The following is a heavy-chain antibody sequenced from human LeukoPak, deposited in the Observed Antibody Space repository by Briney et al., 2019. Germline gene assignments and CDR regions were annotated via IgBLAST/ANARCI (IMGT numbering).Heavy chain of an antibody. J-gene: IGHJ6*03. CDR2: INHSGST. Sequence: SETLSLTCAVYGGSFSGYYWSWIRQPPGKGLEWIGEINHSGSTNYNPSLKSRVTISVDTSKNQFSLKLSSVTAADTAVYYCARSRLLWFGELLRMDVWGKGTTVTISS. CDR3: ARSRLLWFGELLRMDV. CDR1: GGSFSGYY. V-gene: IGHV4-34*01. D-gene: IGHD3-10*01.